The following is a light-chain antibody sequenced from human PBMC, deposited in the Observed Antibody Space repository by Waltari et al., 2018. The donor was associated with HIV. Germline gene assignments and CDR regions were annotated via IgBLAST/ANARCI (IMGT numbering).Light chain of an antibody. Sequence: EIVLTQSPVTLSLSPGERATPSCRASQSVRNTYLAWYHQKPGQAPRLLIYGASSRATGIPDRFSGSGSGTDFTLTISGLEPEDFAVYYCQQYGTSPRTFGQGTKVEIK. V-gene: IGKV3-20*01. J-gene: IGKJ1*01. CDR1: QSVRNTY. CDR3: QQYGTSPRT. CDR2: GAS.